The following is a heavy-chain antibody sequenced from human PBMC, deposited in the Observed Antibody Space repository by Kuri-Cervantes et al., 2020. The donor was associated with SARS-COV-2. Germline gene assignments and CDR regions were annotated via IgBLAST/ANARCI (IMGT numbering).Heavy chain of an antibody. CDR3: ARWESITIFGDNWFDP. V-gene: IGHV4-39*07. CDR2: INYSGST. D-gene: IGHD3-3*01. Sequence: SETLSLTCTVSGGSISSRSYYWGWIRQPPGKGLEWVGNINYSGSTYYNPALKSRVTISVDTSKNQFSLKLSSVTAADTAVYYCARWESITIFGDNWFDPWGQGTLVTVSS. J-gene: IGHJ5*02. CDR1: GGSISSRSYY.